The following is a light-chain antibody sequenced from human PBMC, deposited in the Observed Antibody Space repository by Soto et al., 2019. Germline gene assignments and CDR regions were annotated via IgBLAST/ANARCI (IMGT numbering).Light chain of an antibody. CDR2: EVS. V-gene: IGLV2-8*01. Sequence: QSALTQPPSASGSLGQSVTISCTGTSSDIGTYDYVSWYQQHPGRAPKLIIFEVSKRPLGVPDRFSGSKSGNTASLIVSGLQPDDEAEYHCTSYTGDDFTFVFGTGTKVPS. CDR1: SSDIGTYDY. J-gene: IGLJ1*01. CDR3: TSYTGDDFTFV.